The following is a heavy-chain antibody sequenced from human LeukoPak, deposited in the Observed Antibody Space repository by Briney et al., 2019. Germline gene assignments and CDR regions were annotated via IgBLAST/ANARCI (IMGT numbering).Heavy chain of an antibody. CDR2: IYDSGST. Sequence: SETLSLTCTVSGGSIRSSYYYWGWIRQPPGKGLEWIGSIYDSGSTYYNPSLKSRVTISVDTFKNQFSLKLSSVTAADTAVYYCARHYYDSSGYSDYWGQGTLVTVSS. D-gene: IGHD3-22*01. V-gene: IGHV4-39*01. CDR3: ARHYYDSSGYSDY. J-gene: IGHJ4*02. CDR1: GGSIRSSYYY.